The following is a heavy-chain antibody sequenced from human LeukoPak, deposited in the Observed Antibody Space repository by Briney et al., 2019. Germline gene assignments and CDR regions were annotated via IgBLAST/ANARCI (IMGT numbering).Heavy chain of an antibody. V-gene: IGHV1-8*01. CDR2: MNPNSGKT. D-gene: IGHD3-10*01. Sequence: GASVKVSCKASGYTFTSYDINWVGQATGQGREWMGWMNPNSGKTGYAQKFKGRVTMNRNTSISTAYIELNSLRSEHTAVYYCARGRRGMVRGVITYYYYYYMDVWGKGTTVTISS. J-gene: IGHJ6*03. CDR3: ARGRRGMVRGVITYYYYYYMDV. CDR1: GYTFTSYD.